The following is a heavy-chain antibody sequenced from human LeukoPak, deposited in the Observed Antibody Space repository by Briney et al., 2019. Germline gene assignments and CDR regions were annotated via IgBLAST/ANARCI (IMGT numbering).Heavy chain of an antibody. Sequence: SETLSLTCTVSGGSISSGSYYWSWIRQPAGKGLEWIGRIYTSGSTNYNPSLKSRVTMSVDTSKNQFSLKLSSVTAADTAVYYCARERDTWFGDHSWFDPWGQGTLVTVPS. CDR3: ARERDTWFGDHSWFDP. D-gene: IGHD3-10*01. V-gene: IGHV4-61*02. J-gene: IGHJ5*02. CDR2: IYTSGST. CDR1: GGSISSGSYY.